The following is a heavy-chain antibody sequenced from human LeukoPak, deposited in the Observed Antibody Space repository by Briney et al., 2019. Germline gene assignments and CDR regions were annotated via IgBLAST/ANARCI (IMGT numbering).Heavy chain of an antibody. D-gene: IGHD1-7*01. Sequence: ATSVEVSCKASGFTFTSSAMQWVRQARGQRLEWIGWIVVGSGNTNYAQKFQERVTITRDMSTSTAYMELSSLRSEDAAVYSCAAANWNYERFGYWGQGTLVTVSS. CDR1: GFTFTSSA. J-gene: IGHJ4*02. CDR3: AAANWNYERFGY. V-gene: IGHV1-58*02. CDR2: IVVGSGNT.